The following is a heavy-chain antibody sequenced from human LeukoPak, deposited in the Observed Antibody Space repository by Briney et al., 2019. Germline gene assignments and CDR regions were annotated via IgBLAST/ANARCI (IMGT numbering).Heavy chain of an antibody. CDR2: ISDRGGST. CDR1: GITLNNYG. D-gene: IGHD1-1*01. Sequence: GGSLRLSCAVSGITLNNYGMTWVRQAPGKGLEWVAGISDRGGSTKYADSVKGRFTISRDNPKNTLYLQMNSLRAEDTAVYYCAREGASDNRDDKSVLDIWGQGVLVTVSS. J-gene: IGHJ4*02. V-gene: IGHV3-23*01. CDR3: AREGASDNRDDKSVLDI.